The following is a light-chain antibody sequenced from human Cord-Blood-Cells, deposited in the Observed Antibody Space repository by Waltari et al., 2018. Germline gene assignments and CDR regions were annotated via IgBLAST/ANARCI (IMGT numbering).Light chain of an antibody. CDR2: EGS. CDR1: SSDVGCYNL. J-gene: IGLJ3*02. CDR3: CSYAGSSTV. V-gene: IGLV2-23*01. Sequence: QSALTQPASVSGSPGQSITISCTGTSSDVGCYNLVSWYQQHPGKAPKRISYEGSKRPSGVSNRFSGSKSGNTASLTISGLQAEDEADYYCCSYAGSSTVFGGGTKLTVL.